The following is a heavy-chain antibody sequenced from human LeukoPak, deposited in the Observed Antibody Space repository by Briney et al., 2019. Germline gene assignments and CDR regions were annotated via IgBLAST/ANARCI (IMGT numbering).Heavy chain of an antibody. V-gene: IGHV3-9*01. CDR3: AKDTGYYYDSSGYYSTDAFDI. CDR2: ISWNSGSI. D-gene: IGHD3-22*01. Sequence: GGSLRLSCAASGFTFDDYAMHWVRQAPGKGLEWVSGISWNSGSIGYADSVKGRFTISRDNAKNSLYLQMSSLRAEDTALYYCAKDTGYYYDSSGYYSTDAFDIWGQGTMVTVSS. J-gene: IGHJ3*02. CDR1: GFTFDDYA.